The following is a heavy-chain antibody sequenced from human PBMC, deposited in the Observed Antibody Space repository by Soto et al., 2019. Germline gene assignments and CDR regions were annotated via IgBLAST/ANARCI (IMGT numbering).Heavy chain of an antibody. Sequence: EVQLLESGGGLVQPGGSLRLSCAASGFTFSSYAMSWVRQAPGKGLEWVSAISGRGGSTYYADSVKGRFTISRDNSKNTLFLQMNILRAEDTALYYCAKVGATYSSSWYIDYWGQVTLVTVSS. D-gene: IGHD6-13*01. CDR2: ISGRGGST. J-gene: IGHJ4*02. CDR1: GFTFSSYA. CDR3: AKVGATYSSSWYIDY. V-gene: IGHV3-23*01.